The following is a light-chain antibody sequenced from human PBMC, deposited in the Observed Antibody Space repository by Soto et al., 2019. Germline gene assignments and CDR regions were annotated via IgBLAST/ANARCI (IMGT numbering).Light chain of an antibody. V-gene: IGKV3-20*01. CDR1: QSVSSSY. CDR2: GAP. CDR3: QQYGSSPLT. Sequence: EIVLTQSPGTLSLSPGERATLSCRASQSVSSSYLAWYQQKPGQAPRLLIHGAPSRATGIPDRFSGSGSGTDFTLTISRLEPEDFAVYYSQQYGSSPLTFGGGTKVDIK. J-gene: IGKJ4*01.